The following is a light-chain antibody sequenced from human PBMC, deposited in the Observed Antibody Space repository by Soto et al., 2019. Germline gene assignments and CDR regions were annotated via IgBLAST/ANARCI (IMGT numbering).Light chain of an antibody. Sequence: QLVLTQSSSASASLGSSVKLTCTLSSGHITYIIAWHQQQPRKAPRYLMKLEGSGNYNKGSRVPDRFSGSSSAADRYLTISILRWEDEADYYCEPWDSSSPGVFGVGTKLTVL. CDR3: EPWDSSSPGV. CDR2: LEGSGNY. CDR1: SGHITYI. V-gene: IGLV4-60*02. J-gene: IGLJ3*02.